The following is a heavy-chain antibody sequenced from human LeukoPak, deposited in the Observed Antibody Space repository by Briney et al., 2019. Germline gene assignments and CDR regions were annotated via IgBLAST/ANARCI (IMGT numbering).Heavy chain of an antibody. V-gene: IGHV3-23*01. J-gene: IGHJ4*02. D-gene: IGHD3-9*01. CDR2: ISGSGGST. Sequence: GGSLRLSCAASGFTFSSYAMSWVRQAPGKGLAWVSAISGSGGSTYYADSVKGRFTISRGNSKNTLYLQMNSLRAEDTAVYYCAKTTYYDILTGYYAPNFDYWGQGTLVTVSS. CDR3: AKTTYYDILTGYYAPNFDY. CDR1: GFTFSSYA.